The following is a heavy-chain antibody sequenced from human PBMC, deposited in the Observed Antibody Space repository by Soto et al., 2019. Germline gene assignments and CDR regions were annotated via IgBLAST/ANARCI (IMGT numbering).Heavy chain of an antibody. CDR2: IIPIFGTA. D-gene: IGHD2-2*01. CDR3: ARGYCSSTSCYAVYYYYGMDV. Sequence: QVQLVQSGAEVKKPGSSVKVSCKASGGTFSSYAISWVRQAPGQGLEWMGGIIPIFGTANYAQKFQGRVTITADESTSTADMELSSLRSEDTAVYYCARGYCSSTSCYAVYYYYGMDVWGQGTTVTVSS. J-gene: IGHJ6*02. V-gene: IGHV1-69*01. CDR1: GGTFSSYA.